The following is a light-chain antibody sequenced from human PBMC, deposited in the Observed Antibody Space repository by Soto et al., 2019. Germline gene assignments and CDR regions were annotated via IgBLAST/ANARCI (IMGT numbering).Light chain of an antibody. Sequence: QSALTQPASVSGSPGQSITISCTGTSSDVGSYNLVSWYRQDPGKAPKLMIYEVNKRPSGVSNRFSGSKSGNTASLTISGLQAEDEADYFCCSYAGITTYVVFGGGTKLTVL. V-gene: IGLV2-23*02. CDR2: EVN. CDR3: CSYAGITTYVV. CDR1: SSDVGSYNL. J-gene: IGLJ2*01.